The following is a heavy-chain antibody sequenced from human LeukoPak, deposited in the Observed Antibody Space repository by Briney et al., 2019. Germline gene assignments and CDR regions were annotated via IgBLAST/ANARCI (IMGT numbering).Heavy chain of an antibody. CDR1: GFTFSNYS. D-gene: IGHD3-16*02. CDR3: AREADDYVWGSYRPPFDY. CDR2: ISSSSSYI. V-gene: IGHV3-21*01. J-gene: IGHJ4*02. Sequence: GGSLRLSCAASGFTFSNYSMNWVRQAPGKGLEWVSSISSSSSYIYYADSVKGRFTISRDNAKNSLYLQMNSLRAEDTAVYYCAREADDYVWGSYRPPFDYWGQGTLVTVSS.